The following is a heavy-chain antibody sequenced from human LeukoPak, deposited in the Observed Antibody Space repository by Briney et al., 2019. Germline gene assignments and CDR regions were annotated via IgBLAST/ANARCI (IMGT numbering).Heavy chain of an antibody. Sequence: ASVKVSCKASGYSFTNYYIHWVRQAPGQGLEWMGIINPSADYTVYAQKFQGRVTMTRDTSTNTVYMELSRLRSDDTAVYYCAPGDRTGSTSGVSGMALYYFDYWGQGTLVTVSS. CDR1: GYSFTNYY. CDR3: APGDRTGSTSGVSGMALYYFDY. CDR2: INPSADYT. V-gene: IGHV1-46*01. J-gene: IGHJ4*02. D-gene: IGHD1-1*01.